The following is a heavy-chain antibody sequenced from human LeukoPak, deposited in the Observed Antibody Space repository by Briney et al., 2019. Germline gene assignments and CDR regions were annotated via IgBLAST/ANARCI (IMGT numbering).Heavy chain of an antibody. V-gene: IGHV1-46*01. Sequence: ASVQVSCKASGHPSTRSYMHSARQAPGPGLEWMGIINPSGGSTSYAQKFQGRVTMTRDTSTSTVYMELSSLRSEDTAVYYCARSYGDFDYWGQGTLVTVSS. D-gene: IGHD4-17*01. CDR3: ARSYGDFDY. J-gene: IGHJ4*02. CDR1: GHPSTRSY. CDR2: INPSGGST.